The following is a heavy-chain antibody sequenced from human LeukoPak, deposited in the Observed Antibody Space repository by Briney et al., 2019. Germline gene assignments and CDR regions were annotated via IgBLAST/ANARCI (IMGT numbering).Heavy chain of an antibody. CDR3: ARVSPSGVWDV. V-gene: IGHV4-61*02. Sequence: SETLSLTCTVSGGSISGINYYWTWIRQPAGEGLEWIGRIYTTGSSNYNPSLKGRVTISVDTSNNQFSLKLSSVTAADTAVYYCARVSPSGVWDVWGQGTTVTVSS. CDR1: GGSISGINYY. D-gene: IGHD3-10*01. J-gene: IGHJ6*02. CDR2: IYTTGSS.